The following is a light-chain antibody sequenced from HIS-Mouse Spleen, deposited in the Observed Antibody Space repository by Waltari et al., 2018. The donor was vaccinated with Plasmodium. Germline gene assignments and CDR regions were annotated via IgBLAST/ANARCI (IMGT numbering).Light chain of an antibody. CDR1: ALPKKY. V-gene: IGLV3-10*01. CDR2: EES. J-gene: IGLJ3*02. CDR3: YSTDSSGNHRV. Sequence: SYELTQPPSVSVSPGQTARITCSGDALPKKYAYWYQQKSGQAPVLVIYEESKRPSGIPGRCSGASSGTMGTLTSSGAQVEDEADYYCYSTDSSGNHRVFGGGTKLTVL.